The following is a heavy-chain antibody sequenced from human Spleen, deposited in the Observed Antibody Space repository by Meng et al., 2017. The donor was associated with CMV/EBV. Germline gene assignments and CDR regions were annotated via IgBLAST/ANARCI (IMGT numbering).Heavy chain of an antibody. D-gene: IGHD3-3*01. CDR2: IYYSGST. Sequence: GEYYRSWIRQPPGKGLEWIGYIYYSGSTYYNPSLKSRIAISVDTSENQFSLKLSSVTAADTAVYYCARVGFGQYDFWSGYPRGWFGPWGQGTLVTVSS. CDR1: GEYY. J-gene: IGHJ5*02. V-gene: IGHV4-30-4*08. CDR3: ARVGFGQYDFWSGYPRGWFGP.